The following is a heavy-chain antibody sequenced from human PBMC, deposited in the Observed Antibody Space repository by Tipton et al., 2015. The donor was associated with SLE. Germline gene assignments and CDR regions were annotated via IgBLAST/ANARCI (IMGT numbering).Heavy chain of an antibody. Sequence: TLSLTCTVSADSFTHYHWNWIRQSPGKGLEWIGYIYSTGNTNYNPSLESRVTISVDTSRNLFSLNLSSVTAADTAVYYCTREGSYWHGGDYWGQGTLVTVSS. CDR2: IYSTGNT. J-gene: IGHJ4*02. CDR3: TREGSYWHGGDY. D-gene: IGHD1-1*01. CDR1: ADSFTHYH. V-gene: IGHV4-4*08.